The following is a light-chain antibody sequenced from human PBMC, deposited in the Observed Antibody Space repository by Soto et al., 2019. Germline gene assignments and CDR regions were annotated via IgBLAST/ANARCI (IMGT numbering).Light chain of an antibody. J-gene: IGKJ3*01. V-gene: IGKV2-28*01. CDR2: WGS. CDR1: QSLLHSNGYTY. Sequence: DTVMTQSALSLPVTPGEPASISCRSSQSLLHSNGYTYLDWYLQKPGQSPQLLIYWGSNRASGVPDRFSGSGSGTDFTLKISRVEAEDVGVYYCMQALQTPLTFGPGTRWIS. CDR3: MQALQTPLT.